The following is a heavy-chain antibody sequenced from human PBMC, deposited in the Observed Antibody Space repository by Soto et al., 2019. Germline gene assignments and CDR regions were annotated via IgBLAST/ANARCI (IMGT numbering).Heavy chain of an antibody. V-gene: IGHV4-59*01. CDR3: ERTYSSSYSRYPVYYGMDV. D-gene: IGHD3-22*01. Sequence: PSETLSLTCTVSGDSISSYFWSWIRQPPGKGLEWIGCVYHSGSTNYSPSLKRRVSISVDTSKNQFSLRLTSVTAAETAVYYCERTYSSSYSRYPVYYGMDVWGQATTVTVSS. J-gene: IGHJ6*02. CDR1: GDSISSYF. CDR2: VYHSGST.